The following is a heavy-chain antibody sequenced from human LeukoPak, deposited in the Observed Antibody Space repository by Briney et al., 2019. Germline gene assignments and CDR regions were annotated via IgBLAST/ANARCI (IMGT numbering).Heavy chain of an antibody. CDR3: ARDPYYDSSGYS. J-gene: IGHJ4*02. CDR2: ISNSSSYI. CDR1: GFTFSSYN. V-gene: IGHV3-21*01. D-gene: IGHD3-22*01. Sequence: PGGSLILSCSASGFTFSSYNMNWVRQAPGKGLVWVSSISNSSSYIYYADSVKGRFTISRDNAKNSLYLQMNSLRAEDTAVYYCARDPYYDSSGYSWGQGTLVTVSS.